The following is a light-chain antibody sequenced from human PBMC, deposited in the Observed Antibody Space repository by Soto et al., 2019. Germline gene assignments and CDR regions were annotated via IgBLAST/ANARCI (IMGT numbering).Light chain of an antibody. V-gene: IGLV2-14*03. CDR2: DVT. CDR3: SSYTTSNTVVL. CDR1: TSDIGAYNY. Sequence: QSALTQPASMSGFPGQSITISCTGTTSDIGAYNYVSWYQHHPGKAPKLLIYDVTDRPSGVSDRFSGSKSGNTASLTISGLQAEDEADYFCSSYTTSNTVVLFGGGTKLTVL. J-gene: IGLJ2*01.